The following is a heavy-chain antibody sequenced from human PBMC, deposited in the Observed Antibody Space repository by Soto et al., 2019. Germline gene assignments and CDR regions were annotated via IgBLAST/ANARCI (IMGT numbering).Heavy chain of an antibody. CDR1: GGSISSYY. CDR3: ASSIAARPLYYYYYYMDV. V-gene: IGHV4-59*01. D-gene: IGHD6-6*01. Sequence: QVQLQESGPGLVKPSETLSLTCTVSGGSISSYYWSWIRQPPGKGLEWIGYIYYSGSTNYNPSLTSRVTISVDTSKHQFSLKLSSVTAADTAVYYCASSIAARPLYYYYYYMDVWGKGTTVTVSS. J-gene: IGHJ6*03. CDR2: IYYSGST.